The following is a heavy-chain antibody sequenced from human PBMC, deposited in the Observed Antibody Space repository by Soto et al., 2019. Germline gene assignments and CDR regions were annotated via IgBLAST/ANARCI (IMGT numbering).Heavy chain of an antibody. Sequence: GGSLRLSCASSGFTFSSYSMNWVRQAPGKGLEWVSSISSSSSYIYYADSVKGRFTISRDNSKNTLYLQMNSLRAEDTAVYYCAKTGQYYYGSGIFSAFDIWGQGTMVTVSS. V-gene: IGHV3-21*04. CDR1: GFTFSSYS. D-gene: IGHD3-10*01. CDR3: AKTGQYYYGSGIFSAFDI. J-gene: IGHJ3*02. CDR2: ISSSSSYI.